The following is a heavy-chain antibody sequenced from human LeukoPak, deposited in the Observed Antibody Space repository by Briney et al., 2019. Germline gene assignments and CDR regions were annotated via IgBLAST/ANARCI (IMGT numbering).Heavy chain of an antibody. D-gene: IGHD1-7*01. CDR2: ISAYNGNT. CDR1: GYTLTELS. Sequence: ASVKVSCKVSGYTLTELSMHWVRQAPGQGLEWMGWISAYNGNTNYAQKLQGRVTMTTDTSTSTAYMELRSLRSDDTAVYYCARGKLPVDYWGQGTLVTVSS. J-gene: IGHJ4*02. V-gene: IGHV1-18*01. CDR3: ARGKLPVDY.